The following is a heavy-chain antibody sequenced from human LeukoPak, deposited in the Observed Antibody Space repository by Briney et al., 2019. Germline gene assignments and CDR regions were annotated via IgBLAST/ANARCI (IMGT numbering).Heavy chain of an antibody. V-gene: IGHV1-2*02. D-gene: IGHD6-19*01. Sequence: ASVKVSCKASGYTFTGYYMHWVRQAPGQGLEWMGWINPNSGGTNYAQKFQGRITMTRDTSISTAYMELSSLTSDDTAVYYCASSRLGSSGWFDYWGQGTLVTVSS. J-gene: IGHJ5*01. CDR3: ASSRLGSSGWFDY. CDR2: INPNSGGT. CDR1: GYTFTGYY.